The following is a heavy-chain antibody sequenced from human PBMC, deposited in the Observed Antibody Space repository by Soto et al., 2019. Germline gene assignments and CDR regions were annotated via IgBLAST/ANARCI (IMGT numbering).Heavy chain of an antibody. D-gene: IGHD4-17*01. CDR2: TSGYDAKT. CDR3: AREMTTVTRTRFPGGMDV. J-gene: IGHJ6*02. Sequence: QVQLVQSGAEVKKPGASVKVSCKASGYTFTNYGVSWVRQAPGQGLEWMGWTSGYDAKTNYTQKVQGRVTMTTDTSTSTAYMELRSLRYEDTAVYYCAREMTTVTRTRFPGGMDVWGQGTTVTVSS. CDR1: GYTFTNYG. V-gene: IGHV1-18*01.